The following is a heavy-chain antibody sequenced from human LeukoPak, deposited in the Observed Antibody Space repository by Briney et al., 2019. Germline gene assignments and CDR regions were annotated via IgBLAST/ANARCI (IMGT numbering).Heavy chain of an antibody. V-gene: IGHV3-23*01. CDR1: GFTFSSYA. CDR3: AKEDAWAYCGGDCYLDY. D-gene: IGHD2-21*02. J-gene: IGHJ4*02. Sequence: GGSLRLSCAASGFTFSSYAMSWVRQAPGKGLDWVSAISGSGGSTYYADSVKGRFTISRDDSKNTLYLQMNSLRAEDTAVYYCAKEDAWAYCGGDCYLDYWGQGTLVNVSS. CDR2: ISGSGGST.